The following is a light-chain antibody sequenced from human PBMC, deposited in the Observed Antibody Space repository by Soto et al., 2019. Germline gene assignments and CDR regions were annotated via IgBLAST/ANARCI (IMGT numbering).Light chain of an antibody. CDR2: GAS. CDR1: QSVSSN. CDR3: QQYNNWPPWT. Sequence: EIVTAQSPATLSGSPGERATLSCRASQSVSSNLAWYQHKPGQAPRLLIYGASTRATGIPARFSGSGSGTEFTLTISSLQSEDFAVYYCQQYNNWPPWTFGQGTKVDIK. J-gene: IGKJ1*01. V-gene: IGKV3-15*01.